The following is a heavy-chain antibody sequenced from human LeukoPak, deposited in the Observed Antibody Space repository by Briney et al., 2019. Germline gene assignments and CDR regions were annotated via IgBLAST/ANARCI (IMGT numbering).Heavy chain of an antibody. Sequence: GGSLRLPCTVSGFTFSSYGMHWVRQAPGKGLEWVAVISYDGSNKYYADSVKGRFTISRDNSKNTLDLQMNSLRAEDTAVYYCAKDGVSSNYYYYYMDVWGKGTTVTVSS. CDR1: GFTFSSYG. D-gene: IGHD3-16*01. CDR3: AKDGVSSNYYYYYMDV. CDR2: ISYDGSNK. V-gene: IGHV3-30*18. J-gene: IGHJ6*03.